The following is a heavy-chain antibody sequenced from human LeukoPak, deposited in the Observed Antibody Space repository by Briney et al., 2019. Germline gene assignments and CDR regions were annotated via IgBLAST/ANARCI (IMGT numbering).Heavy chain of an antibody. CDR3: ANGDYRALDY. CDR1: GFTFSSYG. CDR2: ISYDGSNK. D-gene: IGHD4-11*01. J-gene: IGHJ4*02. Sequence: GGSLRLSCAASGFTFSSYGMHWVRQAPGKGLEWVAVISYDGSNKYYADPVKGRFTISRDNSKNTLYLQMNSLRAEDTAVYYCANGDYRALDYWGQGTLVTVSS. V-gene: IGHV3-30*18.